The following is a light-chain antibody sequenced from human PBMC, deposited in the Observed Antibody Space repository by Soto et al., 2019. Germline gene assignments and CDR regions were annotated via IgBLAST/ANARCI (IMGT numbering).Light chain of an antibody. CDR1: QSVSSNY. CDR2: RAS. CDR3: QQRSNWLT. J-gene: IGKJ4*01. Sequence: EIVLSQSPGTLSLSPGERATLSCRASQSVSSNYLAWYQQKPGQAPKVLIYRASIRATGIPDRFTGSGSGTDFTLTISRLEPEDFAVYYCQQRSNWLTFGGGTKVDIK. V-gene: IGKV3D-20*02.